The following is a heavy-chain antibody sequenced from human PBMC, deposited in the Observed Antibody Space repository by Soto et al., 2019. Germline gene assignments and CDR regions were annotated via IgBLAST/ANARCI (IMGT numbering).Heavy chain of an antibody. CDR2: ILPILGIA. D-gene: IGHD6-13*01. Sequence: QVQLVQSGAEVKKPGSSVKVSCKASGGTFSSYTISWVRQAPGQGLEWMGRILPILGIANYAQKFQGRVTITADKSTSTAYMELSSLRSEDTAVYYCARVGSSSSWYGDNWFDPCGQGTLVTVSS. V-gene: IGHV1-69*02. J-gene: IGHJ5*02. CDR1: GGTFSSYT. CDR3: ARVGSSSSWYGDNWFDP.